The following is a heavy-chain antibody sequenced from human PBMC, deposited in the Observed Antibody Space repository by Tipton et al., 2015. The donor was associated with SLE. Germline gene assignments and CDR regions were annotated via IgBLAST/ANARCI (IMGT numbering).Heavy chain of an antibody. J-gene: IGHJ3*02. V-gene: IGHV4-31*03. CDR2: IYYTMSA. Sequence: TLPLTCTVSGGSISSSSYSWGWIRQHPGKGLEWIGYIYYTMSAYYNPSLKSRVTISVETTKNQFSLKLTSVTAADMAVYYCARGLPTDVGSLDVFDIWGQGTMVTVSS. CDR1: GGSISSSSYS. D-gene: IGHD3-10*01. CDR3: ARGLPTDVGSLDVFDI.